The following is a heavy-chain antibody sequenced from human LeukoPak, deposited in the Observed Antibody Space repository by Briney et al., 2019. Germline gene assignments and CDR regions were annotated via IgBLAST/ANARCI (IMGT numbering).Heavy chain of an antibody. CDR3: ARDYSGWSLDP. J-gene: IGHJ5*02. Sequence: PGGSLRLSCAASGFTFSSYRMYWVRQAPGKGLVCVSRINSDGSSTSYADSVKGRFIISRDNAKNSLYLQMNSLRAEDTAVYYCARDYSGWSLDPWGQGTLVTVSS. CDR1: GFTFSSYR. V-gene: IGHV3-74*01. CDR2: INSDGSST. D-gene: IGHD5-12*01.